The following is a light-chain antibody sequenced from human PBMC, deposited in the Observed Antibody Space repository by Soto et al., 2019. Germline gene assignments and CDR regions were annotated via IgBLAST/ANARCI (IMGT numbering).Light chain of an antibody. CDR2: DVN. J-gene: IGLJ1*01. Sequence: QSVLTQPRSVSGSPGQSVAISCTGTSIDIGDSNYVSWYQHHPGKAPKLMTYDVNKRPSGVPDRFFGSKSDNTASLTISGLQDDDEADYYCCSYADSFYVFGTGTKLTVL. V-gene: IGLV2-11*01. CDR3: CSYADSFYV. CDR1: SIDIGDSNY.